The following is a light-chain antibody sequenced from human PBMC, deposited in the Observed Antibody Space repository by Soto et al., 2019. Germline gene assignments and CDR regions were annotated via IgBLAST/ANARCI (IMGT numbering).Light chain of an antibody. Sequence: SPGQSITISCTGTSSDVGGYNYVSWYQQHPGKAPKLMIYEVTNRPSGVSNRFSGSKSGNTASLTISGLQAEDEADYYCSSYTSRSTLVFATGTKVT. CDR1: SSDVGGYNY. V-gene: IGLV2-14*01. CDR2: EVT. J-gene: IGLJ1*01. CDR3: SSYTSRSTLV.